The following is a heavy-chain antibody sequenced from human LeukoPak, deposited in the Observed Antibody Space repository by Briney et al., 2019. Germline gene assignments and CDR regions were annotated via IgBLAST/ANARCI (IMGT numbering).Heavy chain of an antibody. CDR3: ARYAVVGAMNWFDP. CDR1: GYTFTSYD. CDR2: MDPNSGKT. V-gene: IGHV1-8*01. D-gene: IGHD2-15*01. Sequence: ASVKVSCKASGYTFTSYDINWVRQATGQGLEWGGWMDPNSGKTGYAQKFQGRVTMTRDTSISTAYMELSSLRSDDTAIYYCARYAVVGAMNWFDPWGQGTLVTVSS. J-gene: IGHJ5*02.